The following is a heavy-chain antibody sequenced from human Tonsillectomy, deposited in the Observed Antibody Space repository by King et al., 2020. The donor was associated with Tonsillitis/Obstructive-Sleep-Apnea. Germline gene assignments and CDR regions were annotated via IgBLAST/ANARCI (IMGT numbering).Heavy chain of an antibody. CDR3: AREGDGDYLHDAFDI. D-gene: IGHD4-17*01. CDR2: IIPIFGTA. V-gene: IGHV1-69*01. CDR1: GGTFSSYA. Sequence: VQLVESGAEVKKPGSSVKVSCKASGGTFSSYAISWVRQAPGQGLEWMGGIIPIFGTATYAQKFQGRVTITAAESTSTAYMELSSLRSEDTAVYYCAREGDGDYLHDAFDIWGQGTMVTVSS. J-gene: IGHJ3*02.